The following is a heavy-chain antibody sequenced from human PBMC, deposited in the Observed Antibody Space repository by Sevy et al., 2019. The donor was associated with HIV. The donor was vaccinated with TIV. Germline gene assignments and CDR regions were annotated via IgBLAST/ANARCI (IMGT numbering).Heavy chain of an antibody. CDR3: AKDRSYYDSSGPPSHFDY. CDR1: GFTFSSYA. CDR2: ISGSGGST. Sequence: GGSPRLSCAASGFTFSSYAMSWVRQAPGKGLEWVSAISGSGGSTYYADSVKGRFTISRDNSKNTLYLQMNSLRAEDTAVYYCAKDRSYYDSSGPPSHFDYWGQGTLVTVSS. V-gene: IGHV3-23*01. J-gene: IGHJ4*02. D-gene: IGHD3-22*01.